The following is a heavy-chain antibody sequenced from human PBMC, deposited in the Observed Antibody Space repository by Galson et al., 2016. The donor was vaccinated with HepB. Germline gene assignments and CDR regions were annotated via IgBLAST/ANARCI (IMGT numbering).Heavy chain of an antibody. CDR3: ARIYLLGRGFGW. Sequence: CAISGDSVSSNSAGWYWFRQSPSRGLEWLGRTFYRSNWQTDYAESVKSRITINPDTSKHQFSLQLNSVTPDDTAVYYCARIYLLGRGFGWWGQGTLVTVSS. CDR1: GDSVSSNSAG. V-gene: IGHV6-1*01. D-gene: IGHD7-27*01. J-gene: IGHJ4*02. CDR2: TFYRSNWQT.